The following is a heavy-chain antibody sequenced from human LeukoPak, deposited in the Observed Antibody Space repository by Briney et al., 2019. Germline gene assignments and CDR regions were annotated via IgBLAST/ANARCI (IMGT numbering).Heavy chain of an antibody. D-gene: IGHD6-13*01. J-gene: IGHJ4*02. CDR1: GFTFSDYY. V-gene: IGHV3-11*05. Sequence: GGSLRPSCAASGFTFSDYYMSWIRQAPGKGLEWVSDISSTSIYTNYADSVKGRFTISRDNAKNSLYLQMNSLRAEDTAVYYCAREDGYSSSWYSDYWDQATLITVSS. CDR2: ISSTSIYT. CDR3: AREDGYSSSWYSDY.